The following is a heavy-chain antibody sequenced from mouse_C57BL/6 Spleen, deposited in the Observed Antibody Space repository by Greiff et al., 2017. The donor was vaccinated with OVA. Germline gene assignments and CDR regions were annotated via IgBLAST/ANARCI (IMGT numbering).Heavy chain of an antibody. Sequence: EVKVVESGGGLVKPGGSLKLSCAASGFTFSSYAMSWVRQTPEKRLEWVATISDGGSYTYYPDNVKGRFTISRDNAKNNLYLQMSHLKSEDTAMYYCAVVATRYFDVWGTGTTVTVSS. V-gene: IGHV5-4*03. CDR3: AVVATRYFDV. J-gene: IGHJ1*03. CDR1: GFTFSSYA. D-gene: IGHD1-1*01. CDR2: ISDGGSYT.